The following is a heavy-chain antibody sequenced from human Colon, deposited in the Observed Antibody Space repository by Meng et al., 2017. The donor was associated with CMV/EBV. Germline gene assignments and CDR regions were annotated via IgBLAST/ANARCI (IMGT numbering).Heavy chain of an antibody. CDR2: MTYDGGKE. V-gene: IGHV3-30*02. CDR3: AKFRETKRDY. J-gene: IGHJ4*02. D-gene: IGHD1-7*01. Sequence: VHWVESGGGVVQPGGDLRLSCVVPGFTFSSYGMHWVRPVPGKGLEWVAFMTYDGGKEYYADSVQGRFTISRDNFKNTLYLQMNSLRAEDTAIYYCAKFRETKRDYWGQGTLVTVSS. CDR1: GFTFSSYG.